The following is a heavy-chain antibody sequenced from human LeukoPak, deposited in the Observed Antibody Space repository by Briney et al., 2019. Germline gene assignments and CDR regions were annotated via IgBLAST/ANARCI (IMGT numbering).Heavy chain of an antibody. Sequence: SGTLSLTCAVYGGSFSGYYWSWIRQPPGKGLEWIGEINHSGSTNYNPSLKSRVTISVDTSKNQFSLKLSSVTAADTAVYYCARQRNTMVRGQLDYWGQGILVTVSS. CDR1: GGSFSGYY. D-gene: IGHD3-10*01. CDR2: INHSGST. J-gene: IGHJ4*02. CDR3: ARQRNTMVRGQLDY. V-gene: IGHV4-34*01.